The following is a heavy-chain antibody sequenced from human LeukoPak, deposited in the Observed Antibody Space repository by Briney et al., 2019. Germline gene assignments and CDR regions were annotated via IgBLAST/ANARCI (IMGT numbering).Heavy chain of an antibody. CDR1: GFTFSSYA. Sequence: PGGSLRLSCAASGFTFSSYAMSCVRQAPGKGLEWVSVISISGGSTNYADSVKGRFTISRDNSKNALYLHMNSLRAEDTAIYYCAKHYTGSSRPYDSWGQGTLVTVSS. J-gene: IGHJ4*02. CDR3: AKHYTGSSRPYDS. V-gene: IGHV3-23*01. D-gene: IGHD6-13*01. CDR2: ISISGGST.